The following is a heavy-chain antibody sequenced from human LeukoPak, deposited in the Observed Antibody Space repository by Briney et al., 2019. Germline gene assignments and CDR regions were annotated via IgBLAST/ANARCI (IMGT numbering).Heavy chain of an antibody. D-gene: IGHD3-22*01. V-gene: IGHV1-18*01. J-gene: IGHJ3*02. CDR1: GYTFTSYG. CDR2: ISAYNGNT. CDR3: ARERNYYDSSGYPKGDAFDI. Sequence: ASVKVSCKASGYTFTSYGISWVRQAPGQGLEWMGWISAYNGNTNYAQKLQGRVTMTTDTSTSTAYMELRSLRSDDTAVYYCARERNYYDSSGYPKGDAFDIWGQGTMVTVSA.